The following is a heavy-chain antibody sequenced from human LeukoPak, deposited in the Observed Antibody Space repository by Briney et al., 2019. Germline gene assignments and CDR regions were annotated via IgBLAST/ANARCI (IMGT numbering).Heavy chain of an antibody. CDR1: GFTFDTYG. CDR2: ISDSGGST. V-gene: IGHV3-23*01. CDR3: ARTPNRDGYSHIDF. J-gene: IGHJ4*02. D-gene: IGHD5-24*01. Sequence: GGSLRLSCAASGFTFDTYGMRWVRQAPGKGLEWVSTISDSGGSTYYADSVKGRFTISRDNSRNTMYLQMDSLRADDTGVYFCARTPNRDGYSHIDFWGQGALVTVSS.